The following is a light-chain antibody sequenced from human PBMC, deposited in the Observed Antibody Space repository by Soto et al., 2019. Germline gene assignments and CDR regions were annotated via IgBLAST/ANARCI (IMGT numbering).Light chain of an antibody. CDR2: DAS. V-gene: IGKV3-11*01. Sequence: ENVLTQSPGTLFLSPGERATLSCMASQSVGTYLAWYRQKPGQAPRLLIFDASKRATGIPARFSGSGSGTDFTLTISRLEPEDFAVYYCQQFSSYPLTFGGGTKVDIK. CDR1: QSVGTY. J-gene: IGKJ4*01. CDR3: QQFSSYPLT.